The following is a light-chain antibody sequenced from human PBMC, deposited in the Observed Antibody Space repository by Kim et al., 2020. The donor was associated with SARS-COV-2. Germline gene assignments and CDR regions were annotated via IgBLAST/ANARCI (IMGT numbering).Light chain of an antibody. J-gene: IGKJ1*01. CDR3: QQYSRSPRT. CDR1: QSVSSSY. CDR2: GTS. V-gene: IGKV3-20*01. Sequence: DIVLTQSPGTLSLSPGERATLSCRASQSVSSSYLAWYQQKPGQAPRLLIYGTSSRATGIPDRISGSGSGTDFTLTISRLEPEDFAMYYCQQYSRSPRTFGQGTKVDIK.